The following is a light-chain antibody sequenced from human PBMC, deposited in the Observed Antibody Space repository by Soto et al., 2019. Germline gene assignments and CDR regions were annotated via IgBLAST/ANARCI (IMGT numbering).Light chain of an antibody. V-gene: IGKV1-39*01. CDR2: AAS. Sequence: DIQITQSPSSLSASIGDSVTITCRAIQTIICYLNWYQQKPGKAPRLLINAASNLQSGVPSRFRGSGSETDFTLTITSLQPEDFATYYCQQSYTTPRTFGQGTKVDIK. J-gene: IGKJ1*01. CDR1: QTIICY. CDR3: QQSYTTPRT.